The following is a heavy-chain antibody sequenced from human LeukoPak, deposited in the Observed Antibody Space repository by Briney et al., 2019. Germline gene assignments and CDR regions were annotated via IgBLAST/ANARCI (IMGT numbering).Heavy chain of an antibody. CDR1: GYTFTSYD. V-gene: IGHV1-8*01. J-gene: IGHJ5*02. CDR2: MNPNSGNT. CDR3: ARAGKGKWMTGYYGQLNWFDP. Sequence: GASVKVSCKASGYTFTSYDINWVRRATGQGLEWMGLMNPNSGNTGYTQKFQGRVTMTRNTSISTAYMELSSLRSEDTAVYYCARAGKGKWMTGYYGQLNWFDPWGQGTLVTVFS. D-gene: IGHD3-9*01.